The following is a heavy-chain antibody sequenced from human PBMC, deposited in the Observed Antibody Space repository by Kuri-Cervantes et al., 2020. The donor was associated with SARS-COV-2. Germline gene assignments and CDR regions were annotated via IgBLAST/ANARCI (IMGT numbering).Heavy chain of an antibody. CDR1: GGSISSSSYY. V-gene: IGHV4-39*07. D-gene: IGHD3-3*01. Sequence: ESLKISCTVSGGSISSSSYYWGWIRQPPGKGLEWIGSIYYSGSTYYNPSLKSRVTISVDTSKNQFSLKLSSVTAADTAVYYCARGQSSITIFGVVIIPTIYYFDYWDQGTLVTVSS. CDR3: ARGQSSITIFGVVIIPTIYYFDY. J-gene: IGHJ4*02. CDR2: IYYSGST.